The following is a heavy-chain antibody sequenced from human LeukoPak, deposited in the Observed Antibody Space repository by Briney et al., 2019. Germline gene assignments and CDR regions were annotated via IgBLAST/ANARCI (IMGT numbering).Heavy chain of an antibody. CDR1: GYPFTRFA. Sequence: GASVKLSCKASGYPFTRFAINWVRQAPGQGLEWGGWISTHNGNTKYAETLQGRLTMTTDTSTNTAYMELRGLRSDDTAVYYCARNLGEERNLYYGLDVWGKGTTVTVSS. J-gene: IGHJ6*04. V-gene: IGHV1-18*01. CDR2: ISTHNGNT. CDR3: ARNLGEERNLYYGLDV. D-gene: IGHD3-10*01.